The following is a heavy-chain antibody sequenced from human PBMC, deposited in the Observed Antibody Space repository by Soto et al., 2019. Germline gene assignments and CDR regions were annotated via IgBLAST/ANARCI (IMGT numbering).Heavy chain of an antibody. CDR2: INHSGST. CDR1: GGSFSGYY. Sequence: SETLSLTCAVYGGSFSGYYWSWIRQPPGKGLEWIGEINHSGSTNYNPSLKSRVTTSVDTSKNQFSLKLSSVTAADTAVYYCARVPDRWGQGTLVTVS. V-gene: IGHV4-34*01. CDR3: ARVPDR. J-gene: IGHJ5*02. D-gene: IGHD2-2*01.